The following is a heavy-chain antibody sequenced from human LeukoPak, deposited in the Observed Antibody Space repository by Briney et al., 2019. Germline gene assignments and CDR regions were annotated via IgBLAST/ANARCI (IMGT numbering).Heavy chain of an antibody. V-gene: IGHV3-74*01. CDR1: GFTFSSYW. J-gene: IGHJ3*02. CDR2: IDNDGSST. D-gene: IGHD3-10*01. CDR3: AKVGASFRYDAFDI. Sequence: GGSLRLSCAGSGFTFSSYWMHWVRQAPGKGLVWVSRIDNDGSSTTYADSVKGRFTISRDNAKNTLYLQMNSLRAEDTAVYYCAKVGASFRYDAFDIWGQGTMVTVSS.